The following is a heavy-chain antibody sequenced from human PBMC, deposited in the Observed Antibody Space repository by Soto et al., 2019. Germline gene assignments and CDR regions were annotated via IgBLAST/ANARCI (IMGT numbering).Heavy chain of an antibody. CDR3: AKMDPSFEGGEGFDP. Sequence: QVQLVQSGAEVRKPGSSVKVSCQASGATFSNFAITWVRQAPGQGLDWMGGIIPIFGKVYYAHKFQGRVTITADEATSTAYMELVSLRSDDTATYYCAKMDPSFEGGEGFDPWGQGTLVTVSS. CDR1: GATFSNFA. J-gene: IGHJ5*02. CDR2: IIPIFGKV. V-gene: IGHV1-69*01. D-gene: IGHD3-16*01.